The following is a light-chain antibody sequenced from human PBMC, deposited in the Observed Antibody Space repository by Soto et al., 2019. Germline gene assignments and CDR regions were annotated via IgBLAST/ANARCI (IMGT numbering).Light chain of an antibody. CDR3: SSYTSSSTLV. V-gene: IGLV2-14*01. CDR1: SSDVGGYNY. J-gene: IGLJ1*01. Sequence: QSALTQPASVSGSPGQSITISCTGTSSDVGGYNYVSWYQQHPGKAPKLMIYDVSNRPSGDSNRFSGSKSGNTASLTISGLQAEDEADYYCSSYTSSSTLVFGPGTKVTVL. CDR2: DVS.